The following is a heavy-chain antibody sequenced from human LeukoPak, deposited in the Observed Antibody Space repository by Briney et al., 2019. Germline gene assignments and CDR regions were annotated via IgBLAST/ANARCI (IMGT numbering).Heavy chain of an antibody. V-gene: IGHV3-7*01. CDR1: GFTFSSYW. CDR2: IKQDGSEK. J-gene: IGHJ4*02. Sequence: GGSLRLSCAASGFTFSSYWMSWVRQAPGKGLEWVANIKQDGSEKYYVDSVKGRFTISRDNAKNLLYLQMNSLRAEDTAVYYCARDRPRGYSYGTVVDYWGQGTLVTVSS. CDR3: ARDRPRGYSYGTVVDY. D-gene: IGHD5-18*01.